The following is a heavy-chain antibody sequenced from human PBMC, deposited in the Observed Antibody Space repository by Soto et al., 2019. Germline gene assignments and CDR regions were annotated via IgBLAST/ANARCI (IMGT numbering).Heavy chain of an antibody. Sequence: SETLSLTCTVSGGSILDSTYYWAWIRQSPGKGLEWIGTIFYSGGTFYTPSLKSRVTMSVDTPNNQFSLKLISVTAADTAVYYCARQASGYYYGWFDPWGQGTLVTVS. CDR1: GGSILDSTYY. CDR3: ARQASGYYYGWFDP. J-gene: IGHJ5*02. V-gene: IGHV4-39*01. CDR2: IFYSGGT. D-gene: IGHD3-22*01.